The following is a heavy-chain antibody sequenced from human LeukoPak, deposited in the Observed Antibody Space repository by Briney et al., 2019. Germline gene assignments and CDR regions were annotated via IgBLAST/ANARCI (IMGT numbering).Heavy chain of an antibody. CDR3: ARYSLHRYNYDRSGYYRNPYYF. Sequence: ASVKVSCKASGYIFANFGINWVRQAPGQGLEWLGWISPNNGNANYAQKLQGRVTMTSGTSTSTAYLDLRSLSSDDPGVYYFARYSLHRYNYDRSGYYRNPYYFWGQGTMVTVSS. CDR1: GYIFANFG. V-gene: IGHV1-18*01. CDR2: ISPNNGNA. D-gene: IGHD3-22*01. J-gene: IGHJ3*01.